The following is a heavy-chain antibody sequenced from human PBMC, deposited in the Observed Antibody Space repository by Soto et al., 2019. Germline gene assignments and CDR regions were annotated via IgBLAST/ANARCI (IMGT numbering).Heavy chain of an antibody. CDR1: GASLTSGGLH. CDR3: ATSTTFAFDYYFDY. Sequence: TSETLSLTCTISGASLTSGGLHWNWIRQPPGKGLEWIGYITHIGSFNYNPSLASRMSISVDKSKNQFSLTLNSVTAADTAVYYCATSTTFAFDYYFDYWGQGFLVTVSS. D-gene: IGHD1-1*01. J-gene: IGHJ4*02. CDR2: ITHIGSF. V-gene: IGHV4-61*08.